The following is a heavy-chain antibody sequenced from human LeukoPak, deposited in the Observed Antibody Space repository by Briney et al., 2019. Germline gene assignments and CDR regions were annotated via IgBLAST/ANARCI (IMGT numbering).Heavy chain of an antibody. CDR2: INSDGSST. J-gene: IGHJ4*02. V-gene: IGHV3-74*01. CDR1: GFTFSSYW. D-gene: IGHD5-18*01. CDR3: ARGPRYSYGYDY. Sequence: GGSLRLSCAASGFTFSSYWMHWVRQAPGKGLVWVSRINSDGSSTSYADSVKGRFTISRDNAKNTLYLQMNSLRAEDTAVYYCARGPRYSYGYDYWGQGTLVTVSS.